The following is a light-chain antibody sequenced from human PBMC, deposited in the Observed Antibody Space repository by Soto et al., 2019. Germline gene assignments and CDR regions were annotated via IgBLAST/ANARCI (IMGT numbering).Light chain of an antibody. CDR3: QHSGDFRWT. V-gene: IGKV3-15*01. J-gene: IGKJ1*01. CDR1: QSVSSN. Sequence: EIVMTQSPATLSVSPGERATLSCRASQSVSSNLAWYQQKPGQAPRLLIYGASTRATGIPDRFSGRGFGTDFTLTISRLEPEDFAVYYCQHSGDFRWTFGLGTKVEVK. CDR2: GAS.